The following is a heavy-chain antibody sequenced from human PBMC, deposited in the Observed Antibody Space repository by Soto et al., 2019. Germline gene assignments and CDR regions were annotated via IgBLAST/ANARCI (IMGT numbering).Heavy chain of an antibody. V-gene: IGHV3-21*01. D-gene: IGHD3-16*01. J-gene: IGHJ6*02. CDR2: ISSSSSYI. Sequence: EVQLVESGGGLVKPGGSLRLSCAASGFTFSSYSMNWVRQAPGKGLEWVSSISSSSSYIYYADSVKGRFTISRDNAKNTLSLQMNSLRAEDTAVYYCARDWGYIEHQVTSGLPPLHYSYYGMDVWGQGTTVTVSS. CDR1: GFTFSSYS. CDR3: ARDWGYIEHQVTSGLPPLHYSYYGMDV.